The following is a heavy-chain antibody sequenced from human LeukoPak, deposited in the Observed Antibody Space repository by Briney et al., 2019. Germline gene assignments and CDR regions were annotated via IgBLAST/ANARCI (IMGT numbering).Heavy chain of an antibody. D-gene: IGHD5-24*01. J-gene: IGHJ4*02. V-gene: IGHV4-39*07. CDR3: ARLRDGYNLWDY. CDR1: GGSISSSSYY. CDR2: IYYSGST. Sequence: SETLSLTCTVSGGSISSSSYYWGWIRQPPGKGLEWIGSIYYSGSTYYNPSLKSRVTISVDTSKNQFSLKLSSVTAADTAVYYCARLRDGYNLWDYWGQGTLVTVSS.